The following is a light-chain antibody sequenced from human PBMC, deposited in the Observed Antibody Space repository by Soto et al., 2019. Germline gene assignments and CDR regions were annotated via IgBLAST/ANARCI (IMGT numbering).Light chain of an antibody. Sequence: QSVLTQPASVSGSPGQSITISCTGTSSDVGSYKLVSWYQQHPDKAPKLIIYEGNKRPSGVSNRFSGSKSGDTASLTISGLQAEDEADYYCCSYAGDSADVVFGEGTKLTVL. CDR3: CSYAGDSADVV. CDR2: EGN. V-gene: IGLV2-23*01. CDR1: SSDVGSYKL. J-gene: IGLJ2*01.